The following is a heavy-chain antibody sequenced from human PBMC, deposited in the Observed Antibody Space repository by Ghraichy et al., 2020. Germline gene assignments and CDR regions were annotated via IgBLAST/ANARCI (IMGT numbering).Heavy chain of an antibody. CDR1: GFTFSSYA. J-gene: IGHJ4*02. CDR3: AREGKDGYNWVHFDY. V-gene: IGHV3-30*01. D-gene: IGHD5-24*01. Sequence: GGSLRLSCAASGFTFSSYAMHWVRQAPGKGLEWVAVISYDGSNKYYADSVKGRFTISRDNSKNTLYLQMNSLRAEDTAVYYCAREGKDGYNWVHFDYWGQGTLVTVSS. CDR2: ISYDGSNK.